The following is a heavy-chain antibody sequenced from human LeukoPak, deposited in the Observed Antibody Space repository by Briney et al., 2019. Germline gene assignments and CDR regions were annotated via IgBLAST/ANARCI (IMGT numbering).Heavy chain of an antibody. J-gene: IGHJ4*02. CDR3: ARVKVGTTTRFGY. CDR1: GFTFSDYY. Sequence: GGSLRLSCAASGFTFSDYYMTWIRQAPGKGLECVSYISSSSHYTNYPDSVKGRFTISRDNAKNSLYLQMNSLRAEDTAVYYCARVKVGTTTRFGYWGQGTLVTVSS. D-gene: IGHD1-26*01. CDR2: ISSSSHYT. V-gene: IGHV3-11*05.